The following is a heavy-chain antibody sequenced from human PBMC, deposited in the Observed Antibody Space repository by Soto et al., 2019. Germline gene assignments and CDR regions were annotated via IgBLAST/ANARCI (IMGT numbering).Heavy chain of an antibody. CDR2: VYMSGST. CDR3: ARTVGAAYYFDF. J-gene: IGHJ4*02. Sequence: SETLSPTCTVSGDSMTKYYWSWIRQTAGKGLEWIGRVYMSGSTNYNPSLKRRVTMSIDTSNNHFSLDLKSVTAADTAGYYCARTVGAAYYFDFWGQGALVTVSS. D-gene: IGHD1-26*01. V-gene: IGHV4-4*07. CDR1: GDSMTKYY.